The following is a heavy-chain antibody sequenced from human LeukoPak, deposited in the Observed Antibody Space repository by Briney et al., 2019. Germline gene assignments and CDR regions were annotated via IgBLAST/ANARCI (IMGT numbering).Heavy chain of an antibody. Sequence: PGGSLRLSCAASGFTFSSYSMNWVRQAPGKGLEWVSSISSSSSYIYYADSVKGRFTISRDNAKNSLYLQMNSLRAEDTAVYYCARDEVEVVSAFDIWGQGTMVTVSP. CDR3: ARDEVEVVSAFDI. D-gene: IGHD2-15*01. J-gene: IGHJ3*02. CDR1: GFTFSSYS. V-gene: IGHV3-21*01. CDR2: ISSSSSYI.